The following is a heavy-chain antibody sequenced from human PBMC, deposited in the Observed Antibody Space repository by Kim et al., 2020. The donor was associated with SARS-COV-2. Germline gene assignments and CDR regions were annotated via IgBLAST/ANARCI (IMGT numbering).Heavy chain of an antibody. V-gene: IGHV3-23*01. CDR1: AFTLSRYG. Sequence: GGSLRLSCTASAFTLSRYGMSWVRQAPGKGLEWVSAISGSGGSTYYADSVRGRFTISRDTSKNTLYLQMNSLRAEDTAVYYCANHDWGFHHWGQGTLVTVSS. CDR3: ANHDWGFHH. CDR2: ISGSGGST. J-gene: IGHJ1*01. D-gene: IGHD7-27*01.